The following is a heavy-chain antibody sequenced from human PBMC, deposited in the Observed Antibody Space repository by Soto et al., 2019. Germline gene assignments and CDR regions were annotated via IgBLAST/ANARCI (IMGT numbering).Heavy chain of an antibody. D-gene: IGHD6-13*01. CDR1: GFIFSNFV. Sequence: EVQLLELGGGLVQPGGSLRLSCAASGFIFSNFVMSWVRQATGKGLEWVSAISGSGTTTYSADSVKGRFTISRDNSKNTLYLQMNSLIAEDTAVYYCAKSARYSSSTSWFDTWGQGTLVTVSS. CDR3: AKSARYSSSTSWFDT. V-gene: IGHV3-23*01. CDR2: ISGSGTTT. J-gene: IGHJ5*02.